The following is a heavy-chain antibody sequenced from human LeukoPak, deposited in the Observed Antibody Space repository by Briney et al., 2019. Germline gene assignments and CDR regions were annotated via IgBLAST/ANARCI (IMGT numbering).Heavy chain of an antibody. CDR3: ARVGYYYGPL. Sequence: SETLSLTCAVYGGSFSGYYWGWIRQPPGKGLEWIGEINHSGSTNYNPSLKSRVTISVDTSKNQFSLKLSSVTAADTAVYYCARVGYYYGPLWGQGTLVTVSS. J-gene: IGHJ4*02. V-gene: IGHV4-34*01. D-gene: IGHD3-10*01. CDR2: INHSGST. CDR1: GGSFSGYY.